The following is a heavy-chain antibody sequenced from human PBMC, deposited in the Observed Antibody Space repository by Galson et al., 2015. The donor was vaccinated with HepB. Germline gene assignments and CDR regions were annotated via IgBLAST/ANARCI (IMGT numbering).Heavy chain of an antibody. V-gene: IGHV1-69*06. CDR1: RGTFSSYA. CDR2: IIPIFGTA. D-gene: IGHD1-26*01. CDR3: ARGMENRYSGSFVACDY. J-gene: IGHJ4*02. Sequence: SVKVSCKASRGTFSSYAISWVRQAPGQGLEWMGGIIPIFGTANYAQKFQGRVTITADKSTSTAYMELSSLRSEDTAVYYCARGMENRYSGSFVACDYWGQGTLVTVSS.